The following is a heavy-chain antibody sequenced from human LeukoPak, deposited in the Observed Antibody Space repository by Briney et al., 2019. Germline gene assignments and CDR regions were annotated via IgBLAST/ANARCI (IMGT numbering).Heavy chain of an antibody. V-gene: IGHV4-34*01. CDR3: ARMGRYYYDSSGYKRFDY. J-gene: IGHJ4*02. D-gene: IGHD3-22*01. CDR2: INHSGST. CDR1: GGSLSGYY. Sequence: SETLSLTCAVYGGSLSGYYWSWIRQPPGKGLEWIGEINHSGSTNYSPSLKSRVTISVDTSKNQFSLKLSSVTAADTAVYYCARMGRYYYDSSGYKRFDYWGQGTLVTVSS.